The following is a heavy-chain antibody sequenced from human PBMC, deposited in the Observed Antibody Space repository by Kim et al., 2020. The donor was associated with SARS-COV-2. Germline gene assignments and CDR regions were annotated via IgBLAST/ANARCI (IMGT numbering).Heavy chain of an antibody. CDR3: ARRAETSAVINSDNWFAP. V-gene: IGHV4-59*08. CDR2: IYYSGNT. J-gene: IGHJ5*02. D-gene: IGHD2-2*02. Sequence: SETLSLTCTVSGDSISTNSWNWIRQSPGKGLEWIGYIYYSGNTKYNPSLESRVTISVDPSKNQFSLKLGSVTAADTAVYYCARRAETSAVINSDNWFAPWGQGTLVSVSS. CDR1: GDSISTNS.